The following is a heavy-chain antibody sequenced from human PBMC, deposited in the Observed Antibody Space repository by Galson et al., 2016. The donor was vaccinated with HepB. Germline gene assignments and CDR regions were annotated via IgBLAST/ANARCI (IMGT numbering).Heavy chain of an antibody. J-gene: IGHJ4*02. CDR2: ISYDGSDE. D-gene: IGHD6-6*01. Sequence: SLRLSCAASGFTFSSYGMHWVRRAPGKGLEWVAVISYDGSDEYYTDSMKGRFTISRDNSKNKLYLQMNSLRAEDTAIYYRAREGGDRGHRGIYNSSSVGDYWGQGTLVTVSS. V-gene: IGHV3-30*03. CDR1: GFTFSSYG. CDR3: AREGGDRGHRGIYNSSSVGDY.